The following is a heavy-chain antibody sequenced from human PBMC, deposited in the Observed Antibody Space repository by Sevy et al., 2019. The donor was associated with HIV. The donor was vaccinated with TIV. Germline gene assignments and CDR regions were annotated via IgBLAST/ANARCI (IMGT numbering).Heavy chain of an antibody. Sequence: GGSLRLSCAASGFTFSSYGMHWVRQAPGKGLEWVAVISYDGSNKYYADSVKGRFTISRDNSKNTLYLQMNSLRAEDTAVYYCAKDLRAGLQWVLPGYWGQGTLVTVSS. CDR2: ISYDGSNK. CDR3: AKDLRAGLQWVLPGY. V-gene: IGHV3-30*18. D-gene: IGHD1-26*01. J-gene: IGHJ4*02. CDR1: GFTFSSYG.